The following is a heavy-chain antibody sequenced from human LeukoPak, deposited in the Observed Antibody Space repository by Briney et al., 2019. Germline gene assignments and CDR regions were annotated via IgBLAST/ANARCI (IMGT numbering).Heavy chain of an antibody. J-gene: IGHJ3*02. CDR1: GYSFTSYW. CDR2: IYPGDSDT. D-gene: IGHD2-21*02. V-gene: IGHV5-51*01. Sequence: GESLKISCKGSGYSFTSYWIGWVRQMPGKGLEWMGIIYPGDSDTRYSPSFQGQVTISADKSISTAYLQWSSLKASDTAMYYCARIAYCGGDCYSDASDIWGQGTMVTVSS. CDR3: ARIAYCGGDCYSDASDI.